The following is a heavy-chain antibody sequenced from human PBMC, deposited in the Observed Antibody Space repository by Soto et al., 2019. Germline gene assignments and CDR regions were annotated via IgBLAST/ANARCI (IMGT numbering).Heavy chain of an antibody. CDR3: ITMIVVE. J-gene: IGHJ4*02. CDR2: ISYDGTNK. CDR1: GFTFSSYA. D-gene: IGHD3-22*01. V-gene: IGHV3-30*04. Sequence: GGSLGLSCVPSGFTFSSYAMDWVRQAPGKGLEWVAIISYDGTNKYYADSVKGRFTISRDDSKSIAYLQMNSLKTEDTAVYYCITMIVVEWGQGTLVTVSS.